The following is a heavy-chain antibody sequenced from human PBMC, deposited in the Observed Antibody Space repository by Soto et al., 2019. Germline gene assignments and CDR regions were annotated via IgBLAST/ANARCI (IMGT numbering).Heavy chain of an antibody. CDR3: ASGIQLWLRRVNNGYSG. CDR1: GGTFSTYA. Sequence: QVQLVQSGAEVKKPESSVKVSCKAPGGTFSTYAISWVRQAPGQGLEWMGGIIPMFGTANYAQRFQDRVTITADESTNTVDMELSSLISEVTAVYFCASGIQLWLRRVNNGYSGWGHRTLVTASS. CDR2: IIPMFGTA. J-gene: IGHJ4*01. D-gene: IGHD5-18*01. V-gene: IGHV1-69*12.